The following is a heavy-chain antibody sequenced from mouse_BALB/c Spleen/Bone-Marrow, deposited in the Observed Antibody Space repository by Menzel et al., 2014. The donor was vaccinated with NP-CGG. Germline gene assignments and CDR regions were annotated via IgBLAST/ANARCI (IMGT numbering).Heavy chain of an antibody. CDR3: AYGSSYDYFDY. D-gene: IGHD1-1*01. Sequence: VTLKESGAELVKPGASVKLPCTASGFNIKDTYMHWVKQRPEQGLEWIGRIDPANGNTKYDPKFQGKATITADTSSNTAYLQLSSLTSEDTAVYYCAYGSSYDYFDYWGQGTTLTVSS. J-gene: IGHJ2*01. CDR1: GFNIKDTY. CDR2: IDPANGNT. V-gene: IGHV14-3*02.